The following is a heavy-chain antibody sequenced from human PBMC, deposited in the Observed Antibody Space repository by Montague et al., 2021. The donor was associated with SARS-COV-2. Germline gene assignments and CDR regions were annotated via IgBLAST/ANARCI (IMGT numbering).Heavy chain of an antibody. CDR3: ARDIAVAGLFDH. Sequence: TLSLTCTVSGGSISSGSYYWSWIRQPAGKGLEWIGRISNSGSTNYNPSLKSRVTISVDTSKNQFSLKLSSVTAADTAVYYCARDIAVAGLFDHWGQGTLVTVSS. D-gene: IGHD6-19*01. V-gene: IGHV4-61*02. CDR1: GGSISSGSYY. J-gene: IGHJ4*02. CDR2: ISNSGST.